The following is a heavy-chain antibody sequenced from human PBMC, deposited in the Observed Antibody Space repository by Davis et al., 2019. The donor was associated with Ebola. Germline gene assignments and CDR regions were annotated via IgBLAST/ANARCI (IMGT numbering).Heavy chain of an antibody. V-gene: IGHV3-74*01. CDR2: INSDGSST. CDR3: VKTRSNWWNDALEI. CDR1: GFAFSNYW. J-gene: IGHJ3*02. D-gene: IGHD2-8*02. Sequence: GESLKISCAASGFAFSNYWMHWVHQAPGKGLVWLSRINSDGSSTGYADSVKGRFAISRDNAKNTLDLQMNSLRPEDTAVYYCVKTRSNWWNDALEIWGRGTMVIVSS.